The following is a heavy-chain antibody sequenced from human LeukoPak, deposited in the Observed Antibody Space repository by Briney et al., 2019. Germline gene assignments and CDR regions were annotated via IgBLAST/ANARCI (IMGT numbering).Heavy chain of an antibody. Sequence: ASVKVSCKASGYTFTGYYIHWVRQAPGQGLEWMGWINPNSGGTNYAQKFQGRVIMTRDTSISTAYMELSRLTSDDTAVYYCARGILYCSGGSCYGYFDYWGQGTLVTVSS. V-gene: IGHV1-2*02. CDR2: INPNSGGT. CDR3: ARGILYCSGGSCYGYFDY. J-gene: IGHJ4*02. D-gene: IGHD2-15*01. CDR1: GYTFTGYY.